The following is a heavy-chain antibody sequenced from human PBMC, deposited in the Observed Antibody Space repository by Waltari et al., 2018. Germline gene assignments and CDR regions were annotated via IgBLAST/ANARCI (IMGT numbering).Heavy chain of an antibody. V-gene: IGHV1-8*03. CDR2: IQPNSGNT. J-gene: IGHJ4*02. CDR3: ARGLGQWLVDY. CDR1: WFRFRSYD. Sequence: QVQLVQSGAEVTKPGASVKVSCKASWFRFRSYDINWVRQAVGQGLEWVGWIQPNSGNTGLAQKFQGRVSITRDSSMSTAYMELTGLTSEDTAVYYCARGLGQWLVDYWGQGTLVTVSS. D-gene: IGHD6-19*01.